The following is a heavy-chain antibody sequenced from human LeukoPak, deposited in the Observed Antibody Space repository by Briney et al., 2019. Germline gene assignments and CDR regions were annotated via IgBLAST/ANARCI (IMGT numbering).Heavy chain of an antibody. Sequence: SETLSLTCTVSSGSVSNYYWSWIRQSPGKGLEWIGYIYYTETSYNPSLKSRVTISADTSKNQFSLKLYSVTAADTAVYYCATRKLGNDYWGQGTLVTVSS. CDR3: ATRKLGNDY. J-gene: IGHJ4*02. CDR1: SGSVSNYY. V-gene: IGHV4-59*02. CDR2: IYYTET. D-gene: IGHD7-27*01.